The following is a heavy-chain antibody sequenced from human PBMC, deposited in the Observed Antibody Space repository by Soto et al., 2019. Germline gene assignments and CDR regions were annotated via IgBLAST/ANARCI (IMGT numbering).Heavy chain of an antibody. D-gene: IGHD1-7*01. CDR1: GGSISSYR. Sequence: PSETLSLTCTVCGGSISSYRCSGIRQRAGKGLEWIGRLNTYGNTHYNPSLKSRVTVSVDTSRNQFFLTLRSVTAADSAVYHCGRESGETWDYEASWGQGTPVTVSS. J-gene: IGHJ5*02. V-gene: IGHV4-4*07. CDR3: GRESGETWDYEAS. CDR2: LNTYGNT.